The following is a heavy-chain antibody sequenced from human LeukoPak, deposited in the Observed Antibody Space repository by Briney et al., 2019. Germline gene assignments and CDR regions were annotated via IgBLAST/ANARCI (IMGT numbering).Heavy chain of an antibody. V-gene: IGHV4-39*01. D-gene: IGHD6-19*01. CDR1: GGPISSSSYF. CDR2: ISYSGAT. J-gene: IGHJ4*02. Sequence: PSETLSLTCTVSGGPISSSSYFWGWIRQPPGKGLEWIGSISYSGATYFNSSLKSRVTISVDTSKNQFSVKLSSVTAADTAVYYCARLVGSAWHEDCWGQGTLVSVSS. CDR3: ARLVGSAWHEDC.